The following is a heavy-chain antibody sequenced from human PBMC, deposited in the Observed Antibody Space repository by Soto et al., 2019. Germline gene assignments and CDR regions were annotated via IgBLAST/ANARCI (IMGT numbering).Heavy chain of an antibody. J-gene: IGHJ6*02. V-gene: IGHV3-23*01. D-gene: IGHD1-26*01. CDR1: GFTFSSYA. CDR3: AKDGASGSYPPYYYYGMDV. CDR2: ISGSGGNA. Sequence: EVQLLESGGGLVQPGGSLRLSCAASGFTFSSYAMSWVRQAPGKGLEWVSTISGSGGNAYYAASVKGRFTISRDNSTNTLHRQMNSLRADETAVYYCAKDGASGSYPPYYYYGMDVWGQGTTVTVSS.